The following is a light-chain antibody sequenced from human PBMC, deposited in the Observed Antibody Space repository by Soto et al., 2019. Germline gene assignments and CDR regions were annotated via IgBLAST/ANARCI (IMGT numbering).Light chain of an antibody. CDR2: NVY. Sequence: QSALTQPASVSGSPGQSITISCTGTSSDVGAYNFVSWHQQHPGKAPKLMIYNVYHRPSGISYRFSGSKSGNTASLTISGLQGEDEADYYCSAYTVSRTYVFGTGTKLTVL. CDR1: SSDVGAYNF. J-gene: IGLJ1*01. V-gene: IGLV2-14*03. CDR3: SAYTVSRTYV.